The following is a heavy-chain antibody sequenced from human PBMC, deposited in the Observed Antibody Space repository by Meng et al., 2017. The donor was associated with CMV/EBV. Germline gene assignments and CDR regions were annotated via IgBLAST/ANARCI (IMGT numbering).Heavy chain of an antibody. V-gene: IGHV4-30-4*08. Sequence: SGGYINSGDYCWSWIRQPPGKGLEWIGYIYYGGSTYYNPSLESRLTISVDTSKNQFSRKLTSVTAADTAVYYCARSGLSGYYSLTYWGQGTLVTVSS. CDR1: GGYINSGDYC. D-gene: IGHD3-9*01. CDR3: ARSGLSGYYSLTY. J-gene: IGHJ4*02. CDR2: IYYGGST.